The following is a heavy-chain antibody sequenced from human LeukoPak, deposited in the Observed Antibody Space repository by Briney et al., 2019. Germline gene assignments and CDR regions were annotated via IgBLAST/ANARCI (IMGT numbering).Heavy chain of an antibody. D-gene: IGHD7-27*01. CDR3: ARPRSDWGAFDI. V-gene: IGHV3-48*03. CDR2: ISSSGSTI. Sequence: GGSLRLSCAASGFTFSSYEMNWVRQAPGKGLEWVSYISSSGSTIYYAHSVKGRFTISRDNAKNSLYLQMNSLRAEDTAVYYCARPRSDWGAFDIWGQGTMVTASS. CDR1: GFTFSSYE. J-gene: IGHJ3*02.